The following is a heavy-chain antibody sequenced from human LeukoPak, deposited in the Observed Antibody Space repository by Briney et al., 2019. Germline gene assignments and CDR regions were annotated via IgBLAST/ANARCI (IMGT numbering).Heavy chain of an antibody. CDR3: ASLLISGSNKWPLDY. CDR2: ISNSGSTI. V-gene: IGHV3-11*01. Sequence: GGSLRLSCAASGFIFSDYYMSWIRQAPGKGLEWVSYISNSGSTIYYADSVKGRFTISRDNAKKSLYLQMNSLRAEDTAVYYCASLLISGSNKWPLDYWGQGTLVTVSS. J-gene: IGHJ4*02. CDR1: GFIFSDYY. D-gene: IGHD1-26*01.